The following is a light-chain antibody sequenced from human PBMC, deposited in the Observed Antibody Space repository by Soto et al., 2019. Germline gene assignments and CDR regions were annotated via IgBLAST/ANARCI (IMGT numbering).Light chain of an antibody. CDR2: DVS. CDR1: SSDVGGYNY. Sequence: QSVLTQPASVSGSPGQLITISCTGTSSDVGGYNYVSWYQQHPGKAPKLMIYDVSNRPSGVSNRFSGSKSGNTASLTISGLQAEDEADYYCSSDTSSSTLVFGTGTKVTVL. J-gene: IGLJ1*01. CDR3: SSDTSSSTLV. V-gene: IGLV2-14*01.